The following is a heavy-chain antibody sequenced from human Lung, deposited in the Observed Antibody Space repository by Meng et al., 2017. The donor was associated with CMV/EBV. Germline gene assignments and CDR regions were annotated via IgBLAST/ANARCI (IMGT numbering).Heavy chain of an antibody. CDR2: INPISGDT. Sequence: XVKVSCXASGYTFTDYYIHWVRQAPGQGLEWMGWINPISGDTNFAQKFPGRVTLTRDTSINTAYMELSGLKSDDTAVYYCAREQHYGDFYYYYYGLDVWGQGTTVTVSS. D-gene: IGHD4-17*01. CDR3: AREQHYGDFYYYYYGLDV. V-gene: IGHV1-2*02. CDR1: GYTFTDYY. J-gene: IGHJ6*02.